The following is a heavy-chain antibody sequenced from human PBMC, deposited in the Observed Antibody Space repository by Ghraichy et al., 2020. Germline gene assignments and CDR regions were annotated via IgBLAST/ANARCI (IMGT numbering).Heavy chain of an antibody. Sequence: GGSLRLSCVGSGFSFSNYWMTWVRQAPGKGLEWVASTKQEGIETAYVDSVKGRFNESRDDANNSLSLHMSSLRAEDTAVYFCARVLGYCTYGACYINDGLDVGGKGTTLTVSS. CDR3: ARVLGYCTYGACYINDGLDV. CDR1: GFSFSNYW. J-gene: IGHJ3*01. CDR2: TKQEGIET. D-gene: IGHD2-8*01. V-gene: IGHV3-7*01.